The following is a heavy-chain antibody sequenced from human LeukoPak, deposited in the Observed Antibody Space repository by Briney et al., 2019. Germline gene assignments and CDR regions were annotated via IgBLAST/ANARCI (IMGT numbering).Heavy chain of an antibody. D-gene: IGHD4-17*01. CDR3: ARNRSFTVTNYWYFDL. CDR1: GFTFSTNS. CDR2: ISSSSSYI. Sequence: GGSLRLSCAASGFTFSTNSMNWVRQAPGKGLEWVSSISSSSSYIYYADSVKGRFTISRDNAKNSLYLQMNSLRAEDTAVYYCARNRSFTVTNYWYFDLWGRGTLVTVSS. V-gene: IGHV3-21*01. J-gene: IGHJ2*01.